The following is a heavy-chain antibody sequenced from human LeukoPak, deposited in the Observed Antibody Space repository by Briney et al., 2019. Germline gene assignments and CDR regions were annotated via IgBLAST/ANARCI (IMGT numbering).Heavy chain of an antibody. J-gene: IGHJ3*02. CDR2: ISGSGGST. CDR3: AKDRYYGSGSYYQDAFDI. D-gene: IGHD3-10*01. CDR1: GFTFSSYA. Sequence: PGGSLRLSCAASGFTFSSYAMSWVRQAPGKGLEWVSAISGSGGSTYYADSVKGRFTISRDNSKNTLYLQTNSLRAEDTAVYYCAKDRYYGSGSYYQDAFDIWGQGTMVTVSS. V-gene: IGHV3-23*01.